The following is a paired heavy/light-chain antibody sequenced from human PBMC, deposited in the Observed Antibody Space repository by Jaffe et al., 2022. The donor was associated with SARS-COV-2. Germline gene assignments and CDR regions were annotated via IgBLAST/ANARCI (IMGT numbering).Heavy chain of an antibody. CDR1: GFAFSTYG. D-gene: IGHD2-21*01. J-gene: IGHJ5*02. CDR3: AKGGCGGPVCYVNR. CDR2: ISYDESNK. V-gene: IGHV3-30*18. Sequence: QVQLVESGGGVVQPGRSLRLSCAASGFAFSTYGMHWVRQAPGKGLEWVAVISYDESNKYYADSVKGRFTISRDNSKNTVYLQMNSLRGEDTAVYYCAKGGCGGPVCYVNRWGQGTLVTVSS.
Light chain of an antibody. CDR2: WAS. Sequence: DIVMTQSPDSLAVSLGERATINCKSSQSVLNSSNNKNYLAWYQQKPGQPPNLLVYWASTRESGVPDRFSGSGSGTDFTLTISSLQAEDVAVYYCQQYYSTPYTFGQGTKLEIK. CDR1: QSVLNSSNNKNY. CDR3: QQYYSTPYT. J-gene: IGKJ2*01. V-gene: IGKV4-1*01.